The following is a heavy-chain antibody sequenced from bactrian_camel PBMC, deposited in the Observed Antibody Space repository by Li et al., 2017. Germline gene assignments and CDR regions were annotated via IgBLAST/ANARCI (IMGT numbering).Heavy chain of an antibody. V-gene: IGHV3S1*01. Sequence: HVQLVESGGGSVQAGGSLRLSCAASGYTYNRNCMAWFRQAPGKEREGVARIATGSGNTYYADSVKGRFTVFKDSTKNTVYLQMNSLKSEDTALYYCKPGDRYYTDYAPNGYWGQGTQVTVS. CDR1: GYTYNRNC. CDR3: KPGDRYYTDYAPNGY. CDR2: IATGSGNT. J-gene: IGHJ4*01. D-gene: IGHD4*01.